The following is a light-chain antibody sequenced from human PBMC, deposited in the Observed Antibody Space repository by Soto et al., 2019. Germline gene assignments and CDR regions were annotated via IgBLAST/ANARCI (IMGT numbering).Light chain of an antibody. CDR2: DAS. V-gene: IGKV1-33*01. Sequence: DIQMTQSPSSLSASVGDRVTITCQASQDISNYLNWYQQKPGKAPKLLIYDASNLETVVPSRFSGSGSGTDFTFTISSLQPDDIATYYCQQYDNLLFTFGPGTKVDI. CDR1: QDISNY. CDR3: QQYDNLLFT. J-gene: IGKJ3*01.